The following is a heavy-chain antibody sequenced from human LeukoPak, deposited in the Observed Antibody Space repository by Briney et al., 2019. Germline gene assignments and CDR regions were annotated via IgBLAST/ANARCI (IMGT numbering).Heavy chain of an antibody. D-gene: IGHD6-13*01. CDR2: ISAYNGNT. J-gene: IGHJ5*02. V-gene: IGHV1-18*01. CDR1: GYTFTSYG. Sequence: GASVKVSCKASGYTFTSYGISWVRQAPGQGLEWMGWISAYNGNTNYAQKLQGRVTMTTDTSTSTAYMELSSLRSEDTAVYYCARGEYSSSWYLSNWFDPWGQGTLVTVSS. CDR3: ARGEYSSSWYLSNWFDP.